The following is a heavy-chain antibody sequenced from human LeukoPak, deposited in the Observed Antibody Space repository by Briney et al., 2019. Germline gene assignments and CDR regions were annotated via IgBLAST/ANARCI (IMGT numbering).Heavy chain of an antibody. Sequence: PSETLSLTCTVSGGSISNYYWSWIRQSPRKGLEWIGYIYVSGSTNYNPSLKSRVTISEGTSKNQFSLKLSSVTAADTAVYYCARQYYYASGSFAFDIWGQGTMVTVSS. J-gene: IGHJ3*02. CDR2: IYVSGST. CDR1: GGSISNYY. D-gene: IGHD3-10*01. V-gene: IGHV4-59*08. CDR3: ARQYYYASGSFAFDI.